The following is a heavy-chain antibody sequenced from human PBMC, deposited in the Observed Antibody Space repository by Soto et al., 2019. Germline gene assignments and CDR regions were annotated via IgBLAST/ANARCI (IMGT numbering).Heavy chain of an antibody. D-gene: IGHD3-10*01. CDR3: ASPPPSMVRRQSLAGYYYYGMDV. Sequence: PWGSLRLSCAASGFTFSSHSMKWVRQAPGKGLEWVSYTSSSSSTIYYADSVKGRFTITRNNTKNSLYLQMNSLRAEDTAVYYWASPPPSMVRRQSLAGYYYYGMDVWGQGTTVTVSS. V-gene: IGHV3-48*01. CDR1: GFTFSSHS. J-gene: IGHJ6*02. CDR2: TSSSSSTI.